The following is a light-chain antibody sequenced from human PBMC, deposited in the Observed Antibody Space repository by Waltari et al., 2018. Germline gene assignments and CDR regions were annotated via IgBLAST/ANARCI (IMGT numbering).Light chain of an antibody. J-gene: IGKJ2*01. CDR1: QSVSSY. CDR3: QQRSNWPSYT. Sequence: EIVLTQSPATLSLSPGERATLSCRASQSVSSYLAWYQQKPGQAPRLLIYDASNRATGIAARFSGSGSGTDFTLTISSLETEDFSVYYCQQRSNWPSYTFGQGTKLEIK. V-gene: IGKV3-11*01. CDR2: DAS.